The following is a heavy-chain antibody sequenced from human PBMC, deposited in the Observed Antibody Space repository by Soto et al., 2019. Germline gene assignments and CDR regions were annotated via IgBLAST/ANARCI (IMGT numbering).Heavy chain of an antibody. CDR2: FDPEDGET. J-gene: IGHJ3*02. CDR3: ATIISGPSGTFDI. D-gene: IGHD5-12*01. Sequence: GASVKVSCKVSGYTLTELSMHWVRQAPGKGLEWMGGFDPEDGETIYAQKFQGRATMTEDTSTDTAYMELSSLRSEDTAVYYCATIISGPSGTFDIWGQGTMVTVSS. V-gene: IGHV1-24*01. CDR1: GYTLTELS.